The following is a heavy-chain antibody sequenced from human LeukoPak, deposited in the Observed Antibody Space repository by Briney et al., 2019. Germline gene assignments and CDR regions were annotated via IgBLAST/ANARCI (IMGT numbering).Heavy chain of an antibody. Sequence: SWVRQPPGKGLEWIGYISSSGNTNFNPSLKSRVTISVDTSKTQFSLRLRSVTAADTAVYYCARVGDYFNSSGYFFLNDWGQGTLVTVSS. J-gene: IGHJ4*02. V-gene: IGHV4-30-4*08. D-gene: IGHD3-22*01. CDR3: ARVGDYFNSSGYFFLND. CDR2: ISSSGNT.